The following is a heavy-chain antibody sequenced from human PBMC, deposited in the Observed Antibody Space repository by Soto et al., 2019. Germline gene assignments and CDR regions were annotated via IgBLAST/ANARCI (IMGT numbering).Heavy chain of an antibody. D-gene: IGHD2-21*01. J-gene: IGHJ6*02. Sequence: ASVKVSCKVSGYTLTELSMHWVRQAPGKGLEWMGGFDPEDGETIYAQKFQGRVTMTEDTSTDTAYMELSSLRSEDTAVYYCETEVGMMASYYYGMDVWGQGTTVTVSS. CDR1: GYTLTELS. CDR3: ETEVGMMASYYYGMDV. CDR2: FDPEDGET. V-gene: IGHV1-24*01.